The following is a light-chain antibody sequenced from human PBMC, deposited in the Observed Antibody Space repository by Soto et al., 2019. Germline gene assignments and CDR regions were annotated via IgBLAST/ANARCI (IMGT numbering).Light chain of an antibody. V-gene: IGKV1-5*03. CDR1: QTINNL. Sequence: DIQMTQSPSTLSASVGDRVSITCRASQTINNLMAWYQPKPGQAPKLLIYKPSNLETGVPSRFSGSGSGTEFTLTISSLQPDDFATYYCQQYSSYPSLTFGGGTKVDIK. J-gene: IGKJ4*01. CDR3: QQYSSYPSLT. CDR2: KPS.